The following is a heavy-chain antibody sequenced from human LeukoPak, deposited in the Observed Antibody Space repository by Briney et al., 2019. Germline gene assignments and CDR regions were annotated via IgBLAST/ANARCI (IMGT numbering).Heavy chain of an antibody. V-gene: IGHV3-48*01. CDR1: GFTFSSYS. CDR3: ARGWEQLVFNWFDP. D-gene: IGHD6-6*01. CDR2: ISSSSSTI. Sequence: GGSLRLSCAASGFTFSSYSMNWVRQAPGKGLEWVSYISSSSSTIYYADSVKGRFTISRDNAKNSLYLQMNSLRAEDTAVYYCARGWEQLVFNWFDPWGQGTLVTVSS. J-gene: IGHJ5*02.